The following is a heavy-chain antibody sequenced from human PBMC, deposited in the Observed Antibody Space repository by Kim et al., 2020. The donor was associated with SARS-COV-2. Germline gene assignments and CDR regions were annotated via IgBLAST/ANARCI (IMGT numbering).Heavy chain of an antibody. CDR3: ARVARVFGVVIPYYYYYYCMDV. V-gene: IGHV4-34*01. J-gene: IGHJ6*03. CDR2: INHSGST. CDR1: GGSFSGYY. Sequence: SETLSLTCAVYGGSFSGYYWSWIRQPPGKGLEWIGEINHSGSTNYNPSLKSRVTISVDTSKNQFSLKLSSVTAADTAVYYCARVARVFGVVIPYYYYYYCMDVWGKGTTVTVSS. D-gene: IGHD3-3*01.